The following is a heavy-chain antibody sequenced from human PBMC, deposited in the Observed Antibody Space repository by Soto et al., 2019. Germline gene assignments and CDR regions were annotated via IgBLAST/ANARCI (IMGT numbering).Heavy chain of an antibody. CDR1: GGSISSGGYY. D-gene: IGHD4-17*01. Sequence: QVQLQESGPGLVKPSQTLSLTCTVSGGSISSGGYYWSWIRQHPGKGLEWIGYIYYSGSTYYNPSLKSRVTISVDTSKNQFSLKLSSVTAADTAVYYGARGAGGYYGDYSNWFDPWGQGTLVTVSS. CDR3: ARGAGGYYGDYSNWFDP. CDR2: IYYSGST. J-gene: IGHJ5*02. V-gene: IGHV4-31*03.